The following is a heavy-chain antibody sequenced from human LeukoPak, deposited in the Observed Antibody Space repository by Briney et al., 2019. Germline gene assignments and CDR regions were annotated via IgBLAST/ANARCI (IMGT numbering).Heavy chain of an antibody. CDR3: ARRKLTAGAFDI. CDR1: GGSISSYY. CDR2: IYYSGST. D-gene: IGHD5-24*01. J-gene: IGHJ3*02. Sequence: SETLSLTCTVSGGSISSYYWSWIRQPPGKGLEWIGYIYYSGSTNYNPSLKSRVTISVDTPKNQFSLKLSSVTAADTAVYYCARRKLTAGAFDIWGQGTMVTVSS. V-gene: IGHV4-59*12.